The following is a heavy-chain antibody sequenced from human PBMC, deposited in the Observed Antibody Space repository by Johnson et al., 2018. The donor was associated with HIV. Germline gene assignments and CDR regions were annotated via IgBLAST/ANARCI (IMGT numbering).Heavy chain of an antibody. CDR3: ANPTCSDAFDT. V-gene: IGHV3-33*08. D-gene: IGHD1-1*01. J-gene: IGHJ3*02. CDR2: IWYDGSNK. CDR1: GFTFSYYS. Sequence: QVQLVESGGGVVQPGRSLRLSCAASGFTFSYYSMHWVRQAPGKGLEWVAVIWYDGSNKYYADSVKGRFTISRDNSKNTLYLQMNSLRAEDTALYSCANPTCSDAFDTWVKGTMVTVSS.